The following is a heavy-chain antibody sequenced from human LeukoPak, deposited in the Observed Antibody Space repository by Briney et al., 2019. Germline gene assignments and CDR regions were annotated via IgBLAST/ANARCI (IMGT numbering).Heavy chain of an antibody. Sequence: ASVKVSCKASGYTFTSYYMHWVRQAPGQGLEWMGIINPSGGSTSYAQKFQGRVTMTRDTSTSTVYMELSSLRSEDTAVYYCARGFLPYPYQGGNYDAFDIWGQGTMVTVSS. D-gene: IGHD1-7*01. J-gene: IGHJ3*02. CDR2: INPSGGST. CDR3: ARGFLPYPYQGGNYDAFDI. CDR1: GYTFTSYY. V-gene: IGHV1-46*01.